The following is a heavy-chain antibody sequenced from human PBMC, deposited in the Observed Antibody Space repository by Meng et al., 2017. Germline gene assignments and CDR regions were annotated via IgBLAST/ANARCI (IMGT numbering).Heavy chain of an antibody. CDR3: ARRSQGLVYSSSWMYYYYYGMDV. D-gene: IGHD6-13*01. J-gene: IGHJ6*02. Sequence: ASVKVSCKASGYTFTSYGISWVRQAPGQGLEGMGWISAYNGNTNYAQKLQGSVTMTTDTSTSTAYMELRSLRSDDAAVYYCARRSQGLVYSSSWMYYYYYGMDVWGQGTTVTVSS. CDR1: GYTFTSYG. CDR2: ISAYNGNT. V-gene: IGHV1-18*01.